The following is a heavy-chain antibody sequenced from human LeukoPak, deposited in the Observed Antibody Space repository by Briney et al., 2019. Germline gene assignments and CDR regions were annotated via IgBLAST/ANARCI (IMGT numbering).Heavy chain of an antibody. D-gene: IGHD6-13*01. V-gene: IGHV3-7*01. CDR2: IKQDGSEK. CDR1: GFTISSYW. J-gene: IGHJ5*02. CDR3: ARESGIAAALDL. Sequence: PGGSLRLSCAASGFTISSYWMNWVRQAPGKGLEWVANIKQDGSEKKYVDSVKGRFTISRDNAKNSLYLQMNNLRVEDTAVYYCARESGIAAALDLWGQGTLVTVSS.